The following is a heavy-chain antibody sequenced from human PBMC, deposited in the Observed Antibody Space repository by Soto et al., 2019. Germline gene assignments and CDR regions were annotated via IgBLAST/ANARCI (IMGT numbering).Heavy chain of an antibody. D-gene: IGHD6-13*01. J-gene: IGHJ4*02. CDR3: AREGSSGTHHYFDY. CDR2: IYTSGNT. V-gene: IGHV4-4*07. Sequence: SETLSLTCTVSGGSISSYYWSWIRQPAGKGLEWIGRIYTSGNTNYNPSLKSRVTMSVDTSKNQFSLNLRSVTAADTAVYYCAREGSSGTHHYFDYWGQGTLVTVSS. CDR1: GGSISSYY.